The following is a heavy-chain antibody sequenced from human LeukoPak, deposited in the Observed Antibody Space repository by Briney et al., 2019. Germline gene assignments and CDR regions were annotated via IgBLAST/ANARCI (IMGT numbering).Heavy chain of an antibody. V-gene: IGHV1-3*01. D-gene: IGHD5/OR15-5a*01. Sequence: GASVKVSCKASGYTFTNYAIHWVRQAPGQGLEWMGWINAGNGNTKYSQKFQARVTITRDTSANTAYMELSSLGSEDTTIYYCARVISDCANFNCFKGYFDYWGQGTPVTVSS. CDR1: GYTFTNYA. CDR2: INAGNGNT. J-gene: IGHJ4*01. CDR3: ARVISDCANFNCFKGYFDY.